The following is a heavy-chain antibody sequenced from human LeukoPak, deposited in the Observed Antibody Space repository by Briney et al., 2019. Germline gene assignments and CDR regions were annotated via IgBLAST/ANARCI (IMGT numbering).Heavy chain of an antibody. D-gene: IGHD6-6*01. CDR2: INPNSGGT. J-gene: IGHJ6*03. CDR3: ARAGSSSLFYYYMDV. V-gene: IGHV1-2*02. Sequence: GASVKVSCKASGYTFTSYDINWVRQATGQGLEWMGWINPNSGGTNYAQKFQGRVTMTRDTSISTAYMELSRLRSDDTAVYYCARAGSSSLFYYYMDVWGKGTTVTVSS. CDR1: GYTFTSYD.